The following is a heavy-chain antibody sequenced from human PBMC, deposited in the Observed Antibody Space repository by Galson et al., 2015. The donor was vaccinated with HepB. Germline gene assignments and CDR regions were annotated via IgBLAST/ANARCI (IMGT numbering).Heavy chain of an antibody. Sequence: ARRRSCAASGFTVSSVWMSWVLYAPGKGLEGVANINPDGSGKWDVDSVRGAFTISRDNAENSLSLQKNSLRAEDPAVYYCARGGWWGQGILVTVSS. D-gene: IGHD3-22*01. CDR2: INPDGSGK. CDR3: ARGGW. CDR1: GFTVSSVW. J-gene: IGHJ4*02. V-gene: IGHV3-7*01.